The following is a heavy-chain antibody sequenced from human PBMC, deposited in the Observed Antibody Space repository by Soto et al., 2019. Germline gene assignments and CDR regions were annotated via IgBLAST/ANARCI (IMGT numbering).Heavy chain of an antibody. CDR3: ARGGSSRYGVDS. J-gene: IGHJ4*02. CDR1: GYTFTSSG. D-gene: IGHD6-13*01. V-gene: IGHV1-18*01. CDR2: ISAFKGNT. Sequence: VQLVQSGAAVTEPGASVPVSCTASGYTFTSSGISWVRQAPGHGLEWRGWISAFKGNTNYAQKLQGRVTMTTDTSTRTAYMELRSVRSDDTAVYDCARGGSSRYGVDSWGQGTLVTVSS.